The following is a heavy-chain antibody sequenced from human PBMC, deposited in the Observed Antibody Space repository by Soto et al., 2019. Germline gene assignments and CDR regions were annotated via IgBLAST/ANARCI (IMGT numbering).Heavy chain of an antibody. D-gene: IGHD3-22*01. V-gene: IGHV2-5*01. Sequence: QITLKESGPTLVKPTQPLTLTCTFSGFSLSTSGVGVGWIRQPPGKALEWLALIYWNDDKRYSPSLKSSLTITKDTSKNQVVLTMTNMDPVDTATYYCAHREWLLLPNAFYIWGQGTMVTVSS. CDR1: GFSLSTSGVG. CDR3: AHREWLLLPNAFYI. J-gene: IGHJ3*02. CDR2: IYWNDDK.